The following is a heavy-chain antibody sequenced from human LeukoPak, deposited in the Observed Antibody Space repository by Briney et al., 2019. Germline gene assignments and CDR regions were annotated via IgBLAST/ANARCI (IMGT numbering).Heavy chain of an antibody. J-gene: IGHJ4*02. D-gene: IGHD1-14*01. V-gene: IGHV3-23*01. CDR3: TKGSGILISPPFDY. Sequence: GGSLRLSCAASGFTFSSYAMSWVRQAPGKGLEWVSGISGSGDDTYYADSVRGRFTISRDNSKNTLYLQMNSLRDEDTAVYYCTKGSGILISPPFDYWGQGALVTVSS. CDR1: GFTFSSYA. CDR2: ISGSGDDT.